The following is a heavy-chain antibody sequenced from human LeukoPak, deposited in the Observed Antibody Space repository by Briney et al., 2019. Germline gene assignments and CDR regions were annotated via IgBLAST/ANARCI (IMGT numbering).Heavy chain of an antibody. CDR3: ARDQGVRGVIIAPFDY. D-gene: IGHD3-10*01. CDR1: GFTFSSYW. CDR2: ISGSGGST. V-gene: IGHV3-23*01. Sequence: GGSLRLSCAASGFTFSSYWMHWFRQAPGKGLEWVSAISGSGGSTYYADSVKGRFTISRDNSKNTLYLQMNSLRAEDTAVYYCARDQGVRGVIIAPFDYWGQGTLVTVSS. J-gene: IGHJ4*02.